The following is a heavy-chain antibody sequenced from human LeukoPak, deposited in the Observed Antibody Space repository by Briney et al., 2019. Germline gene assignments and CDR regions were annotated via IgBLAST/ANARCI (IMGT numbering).Heavy chain of an antibody. CDR3: AREYILTGYDAFDI. CDR1: GGSISSGGYY. CDR2: IYTSGST. V-gene: IGHV4-61*02. D-gene: IGHD3-9*01. Sequence: SETLSLTCTVSGGSISSGGYYWSWIRQPAGKGLEWIGRIYTSGSTNYNPSLKSRVTMSVDTSKNQFSLKLSSVTAADTAVYYCAREYILTGYDAFDIWGQGTMVTVSS. J-gene: IGHJ3*02.